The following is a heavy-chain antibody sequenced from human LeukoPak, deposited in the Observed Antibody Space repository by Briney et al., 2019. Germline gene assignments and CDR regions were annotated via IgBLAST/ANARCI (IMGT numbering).Heavy chain of an antibody. CDR1: GFTFGDYT. J-gene: IGHJ4*02. D-gene: IGHD3-22*01. CDR3: TTVSYYYDSSGYYYAYYFDY. CDR2: IRSKAYGGTT. V-gene: IGHV3-49*04. Sequence: GGSLRLSCTTSGFTFGDYTLSWVRQAPGKGLEWVGLIRSKAYGGTTEYAASVKDRFTISRDDSKNIAYLQMNSLKTEDTAVYYCTTVSYYYDSSGYYYAYYFDYWGQGTLVTVSS.